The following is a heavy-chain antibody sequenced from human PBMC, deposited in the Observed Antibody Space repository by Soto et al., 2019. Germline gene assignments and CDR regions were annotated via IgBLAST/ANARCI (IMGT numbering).Heavy chain of an antibody. D-gene: IGHD2-15*01. CDR2: IYPGDSDT. V-gene: IGHV5-51*01. Sequence: GASLKISCKCAGYSFTSYWIGWVRQMPGKGLEWMGIIYPGDSDTRYSPSFQGQVTISADKSISTAYLQWSSLKASDTAMYYCARRVDILASYFDYWGQGTLVTVSS. CDR1: GYSFTSYW. CDR3: ARRVDILASYFDY. J-gene: IGHJ4*02.